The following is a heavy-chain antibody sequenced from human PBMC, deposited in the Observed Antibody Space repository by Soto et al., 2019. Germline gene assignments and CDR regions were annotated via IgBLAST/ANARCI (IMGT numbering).Heavy chain of an antibody. CDR1: GGSISSSSYY. V-gene: IGHV4-39*01. Sequence: SETLSLTCTVSGGSISSSSYYWGWIRQPPGKGLEWIGSIYYSGSTYYNPSLRSRVTISGDTSKNQLSLELSSVTAADTAVYYCARHSRGSLAAPFDYWGKGTLVSVSS. CDR3: ARHSRGSLAAPFDY. J-gene: IGHJ4*02. CDR2: IYYSGST. D-gene: IGHD6-6*01.